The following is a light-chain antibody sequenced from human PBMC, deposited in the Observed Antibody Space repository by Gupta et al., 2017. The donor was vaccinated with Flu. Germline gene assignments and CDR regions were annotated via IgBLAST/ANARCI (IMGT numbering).Light chain of an antibody. J-gene: IGKJ4*01. Sequence: EIAMTQSPATLSVSPGESATLSCRASQSVSNNLAWYQQKTGQAPRLLIYVASTRATGIPARFSGSGSGTEFTLTISSLQSEDFAVYYCQQYNNWPLTFGGGTKVEIK. CDR3: QQYNNWPLT. CDR1: QSVSNN. V-gene: IGKV3-15*01. CDR2: VAS.